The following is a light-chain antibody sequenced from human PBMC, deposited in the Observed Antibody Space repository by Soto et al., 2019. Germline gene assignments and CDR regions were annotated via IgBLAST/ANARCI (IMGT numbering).Light chain of an antibody. J-gene: IGLJ1*01. V-gene: IGLV2-14*01. Sequence: QSVLTQPASVSGSPGQSIAISCTGTSSDVGAYNYVSWYQQHPGKVPKLVIYDVTNRPSGVSDRFSGSKSGNTASLTIPGLQAEDEADYYCRSYTSNTTPYVFGPGTKVTVL. CDR2: DVT. CDR3: RSYTSNTTPYV. CDR1: SSDVGAYNY.